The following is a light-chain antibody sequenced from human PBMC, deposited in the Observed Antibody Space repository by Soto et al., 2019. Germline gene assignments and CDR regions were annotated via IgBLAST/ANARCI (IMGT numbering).Light chain of an antibody. CDR3: QSYDATNQV. J-gene: IGLJ3*02. V-gene: IGLV6-57*01. Sequence: NFMLTQPHSVSESPGKTVIISCTRSSGSIASNYVQWYQQRPGSSPTTVIYEDNQRPSGVPDRFSGSIDSSSNSASLTISGLETEDEADYCQSYDATNQVFGGGTKLTVL. CDR2: EDN. CDR1: SGSIASNY.